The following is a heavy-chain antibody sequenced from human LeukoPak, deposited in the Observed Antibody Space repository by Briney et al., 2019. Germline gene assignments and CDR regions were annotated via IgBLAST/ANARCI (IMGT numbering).Heavy chain of an antibody. CDR2: INPNSGGT. D-gene: IGHD3-16*02. J-gene: IGHJ4*02. Sequence: ASVKVSCKASGYTFTGYYMEWVRQAPGQGLEWMGWINPNSGGTKYEQKFQGRVTMTRDTSISTAYMELSRLRSDDTAVYYCARGDYVWGSYRLPFDYWGQGTLVTVSS. CDR3: ARGDYVWGSYRLPFDY. CDR1: GYTFTGYY. V-gene: IGHV1-2*02.